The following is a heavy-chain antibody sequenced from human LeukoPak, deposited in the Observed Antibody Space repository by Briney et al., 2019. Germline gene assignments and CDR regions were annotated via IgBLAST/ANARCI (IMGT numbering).Heavy chain of an antibody. CDR3: ARRIAVAADFDY. CDR1: GASVSSGSYY. Sequence: PSETLSLTCTVSGASVSSGSYYWSWIRQPPGKGLEWIGYIYYSGSTNYNPSLKSRVTISVDTSKNQFSLKLSSVTAADTAVYYCARRIAVAADFDYWGQGTLVTVPS. CDR2: IYYSGST. D-gene: IGHD6-19*01. V-gene: IGHV4-61*01. J-gene: IGHJ4*02.